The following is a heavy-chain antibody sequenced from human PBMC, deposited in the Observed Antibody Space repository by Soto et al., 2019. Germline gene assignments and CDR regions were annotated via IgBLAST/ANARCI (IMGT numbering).Heavy chain of an antibody. CDR1: AGALTSGDQY. V-gene: IGHV4-31*03. Sequence: SLXCTVPAGALTSGDQYWTWIRHRPGEGLEWFGYINHRGSLYYNPSIKSRVSMSVDTSKNQFYLNLSSVTAADTAVYYCARELPQRQGRNMDVWGQGTKVTVSS. CDR3: ARELPQRQGRNMDV. J-gene: IGHJ6*02. CDR2: INHRGSL. D-gene: IGHD1-1*01.